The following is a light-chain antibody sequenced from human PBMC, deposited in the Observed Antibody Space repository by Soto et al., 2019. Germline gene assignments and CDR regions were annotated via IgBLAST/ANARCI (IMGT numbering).Light chain of an antibody. CDR3: MQALQSPYT. Sequence: DIVMTQSPLSLPVTPGEPASISCRSSQSLLHSNGYNYLDWYLQKPGQSPQLLISLGSNRASGVPARFSGSGSATYFTLNTARVEAEDFGVYYCMQALQSPYTFGQGTKLEIK. J-gene: IGKJ2*01. CDR2: LGS. V-gene: IGKV2-28*01. CDR1: QSLLHSNGYNY.